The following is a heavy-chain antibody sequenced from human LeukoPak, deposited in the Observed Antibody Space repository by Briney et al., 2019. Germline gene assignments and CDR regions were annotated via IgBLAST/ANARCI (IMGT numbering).Heavy chain of an antibody. CDR2: ISGSGGST. V-gene: IGHV3-23*01. CDR3: AKDFNRNRPPGFGIDAFDI. D-gene: IGHD1-14*01. Sequence: GGSLRLSCAASGFTFSSYAMSWVRPAPGKVLEWVSAISGSGGSTYYADSVKGRFTISRDNSKNTLYLQMNSLRAEDTAVYYCAKDFNRNRPPGFGIDAFDIWGQGTMVTVSS. J-gene: IGHJ3*02. CDR1: GFTFSSYA.